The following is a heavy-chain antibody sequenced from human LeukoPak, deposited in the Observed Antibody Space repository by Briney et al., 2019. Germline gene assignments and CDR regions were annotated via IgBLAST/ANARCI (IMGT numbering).Heavy chain of an antibody. V-gene: IGHV3-23*01. J-gene: IGHJ6*02. CDR1: GFTFSNYA. D-gene: IGHD3-22*01. Sequence: GALRLSCVASGFTFSNYAMSWVRQAPGKGLEWVSRIDDSGVIRSYADSVKGRFTISRDNSKMTLTLQMNSLRAEDTAVYYCAKRLKRNYYYHYAMDVWAKGPRSPSP. CDR2: IDDSGVIR. CDR3: AKRLKRNYYYHYAMDV.